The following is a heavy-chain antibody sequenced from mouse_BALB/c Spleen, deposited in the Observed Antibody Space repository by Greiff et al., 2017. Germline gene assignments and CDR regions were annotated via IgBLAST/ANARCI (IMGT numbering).Heavy chain of an antibody. CDR2: ISTYYGDA. CDR3: ARGTTMTPSYAMDY. Sequence: QVQLQQSGAELVRPGVSVKISCKGSGYTFTDYAMHWVKQSHAKSLEWIGVISTYYGDASYNQKFKGKATMTVDKSSSTAYMELARLTSEDSAIYYCARGTTMTPSYAMDYWGQGTSVTVSS. D-gene: IGHD2-4*01. J-gene: IGHJ4*01. CDR1: GYTFTDYA. V-gene: IGHV1S137*01.